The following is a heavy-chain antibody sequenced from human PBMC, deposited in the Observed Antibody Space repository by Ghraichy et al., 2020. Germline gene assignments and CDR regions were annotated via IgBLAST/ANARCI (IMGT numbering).Heavy chain of an antibody. D-gene: IGHD5-18*01. Sequence: GGSLRLSCAASGFTFSVYAIYWVRQTPGKGLEWVSLIAYDGSVKNYADSVKGRFTVSRDNSKDTVYLQINSLRGEDTAIYYCARDAHGYHYYFDYWGPGTLVTVSS. J-gene: IGHJ4*02. V-gene: IGHV3-30-3*01. CDR3: ARDAHGYHYYFDY. CDR1: GFTFSVYA. CDR2: IAYDGSVK.